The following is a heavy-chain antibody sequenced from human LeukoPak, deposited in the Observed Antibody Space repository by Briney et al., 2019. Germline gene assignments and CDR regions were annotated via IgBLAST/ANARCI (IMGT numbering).Heavy chain of an antibody. D-gene: IGHD5-24*01. Sequence: PSETLSLTCTVSGVSISSSSYYWGWIRQPPGKGLEWIGSIYYSGSTYYNPSLKSRVTISVDTSKNQFSLKLSSVTAADTAVYYCARQLGYSSFDYWGKGTLVTVSS. J-gene: IGHJ4*02. CDR1: GVSISSSSYY. CDR3: ARQLGYSSFDY. CDR2: IYYSGST. V-gene: IGHV4-39*01.